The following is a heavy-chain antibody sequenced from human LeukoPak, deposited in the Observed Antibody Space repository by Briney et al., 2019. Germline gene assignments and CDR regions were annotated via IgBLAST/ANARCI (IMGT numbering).Heavy chain of an antibody. CDR2: IYYSGGT. D-gene: IGHD6-13*01. CDR1: GGSISSGDYY. J-gene: IGHJ5*02. CDR3: AREISSWYFGIDP. Sequence: SETLSLTCTVSGGSISSGDYYWSWIRQPPGKGLEWIGYIYYSGGTYHNPSLKSRVTISVDTSKNQFSLKLSSVTATDTAVYYCAREISSWYFGIDPWGQGTLVTVSS. V-gene: IGHV4-30-4*01.